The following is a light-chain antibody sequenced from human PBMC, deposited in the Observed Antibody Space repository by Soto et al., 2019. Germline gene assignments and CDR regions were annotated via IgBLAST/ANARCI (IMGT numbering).Light chain of an antibody. CDR2: VAS. Sequence: EIVMTQSPVTLSVSPGDRATLSCRASQSVNSNLARYQQKPGQTPKLLIYVASTRATGIPARFSGSGSGIEFTLTISSLQSEDFAVYYCQQYHVWPLTFGGGTKVEF. CDR1: QSVNSN. J-gene: IGKJ4*01. V-gene: IGKV3-15*01. CDR3: QQYHVWPLT.